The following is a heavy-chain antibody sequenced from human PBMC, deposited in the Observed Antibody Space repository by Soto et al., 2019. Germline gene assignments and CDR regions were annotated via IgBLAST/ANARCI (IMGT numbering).Heavy chain of an antibody. Sequence: GGSLSLSCAASGVTFSDYAMSWVRQAPGKGLEWVSSLSGSGATTYYADSVKGRFTISRDNSKNTLYLQMNSLRADDTAVYYCAKGLDHYVWGTYRPFDHWGQGTLVTVSS. V-gene: IGHV3-23*01. J-gene: IGHJ4*02. CDR2: LSGSGATT. CDR3: AKGLDHYVWGTYRPFDH. D-gene: IGHD3-16*02. CDR1: GVTFSDYA.